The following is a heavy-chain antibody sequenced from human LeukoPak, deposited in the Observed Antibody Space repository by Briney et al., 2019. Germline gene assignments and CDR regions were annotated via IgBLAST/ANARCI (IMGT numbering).Heavy chain of an antibody. CDR3: ARGLRLGYSSSWRYYFDY. CDR1: GGTFSSYA. D-gene: IGHD6-13*01. V-gene: IGHV1-69*13. J-gene: IGHJ4*02. CDR2: IIPIFGTA. Sequence: ASVKVSCKASGGTFSSYAISWVRQAPGQGLEWMGGIIPIFGTANYAQKFQGRVTITADESTSTAYMELSSLRSEDTAVYYCARGLRLGYSSSWRYYFDYWGQGTLVTVSS.